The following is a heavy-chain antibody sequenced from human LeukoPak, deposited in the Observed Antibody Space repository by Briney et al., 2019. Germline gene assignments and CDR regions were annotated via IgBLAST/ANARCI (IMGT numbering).Heavy chain of an antibody. V-gene: IGHV3-23*01. CDR2: ISGSGGTT. CDR3: ARGKWDIMAGYAPEDY. Sequence: GGSLRLSCAASGFTFSSYAMTWVRQAPGKGLEWVSSISGSGGTTYYADSVEGRFSISRDNSKNTLYLQVSSLRSEDTAVYYCARGKWDIMAGYAPEDYWGQGTLVTVSS. CDR1: GFTFSSYA. D-gene: IGHD5-12*01. J-gene: IGHJ4*02.